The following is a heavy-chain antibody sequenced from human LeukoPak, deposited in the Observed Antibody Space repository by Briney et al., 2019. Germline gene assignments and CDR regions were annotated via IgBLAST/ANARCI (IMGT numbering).Heavy chain of an antibody. CDR3: ARAWLGYGGNAYWYFDL. D-gene: IGHD4-23*01. J-gene: IGHJ2*01. Sequence: SETLSLTCTVSGGSISTSYWNWVRQPPGKGLEWIGYILYSGSTNYNPSLESRVTISVDTSKNQFSLKLSSVTAADTAVYYCARAWLGYGGNAYWYFDLWGRGTLVTVSS. CDR1: GGSISTSY. CDR2: ILYSGST. V-gene: IGHV4-59*01.